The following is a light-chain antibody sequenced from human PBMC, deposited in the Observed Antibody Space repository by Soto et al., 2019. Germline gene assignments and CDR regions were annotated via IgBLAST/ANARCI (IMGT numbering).Light chain of an antibody. CDR3: AAWDDSLNGPL. CDR1: SSNIGSNT. CDR2: NNN. Sequence: QSVLTQPPSASGTPGQRVTISCSGSSSNIGSNTVNWYQQLPGTAPKLLIYNNNQRPSGVPDRFSGSKSGTSASLAISGLQYEDEADYYCAAWDDSLNGPLFGGGTKLTVL. J-gene: IGLJ2*01. V-gene: IGLV1-44*01.